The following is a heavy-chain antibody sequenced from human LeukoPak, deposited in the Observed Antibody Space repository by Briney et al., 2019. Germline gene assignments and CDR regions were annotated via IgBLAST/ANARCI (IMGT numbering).Heavy chain of an antibody. J-gene: IGHJ5*02. CDR2: INPSGGST. CDR3: AIGGRGYSYGSWFDP. V-gene: IGHV1-46*01. D-gene: IGHD5-18*01. CDR1: GYTFTSYY. Sequence: GASVKVSCKASGYTFTSYYMHWVRQAPGQGLEWMGIINPSGGSTSYAQKFRGRVTMTRDTSASTVYMELSSLRSEDTAVYYCAIGGRGYSYGSWFDPWGQGTLVTVSS.